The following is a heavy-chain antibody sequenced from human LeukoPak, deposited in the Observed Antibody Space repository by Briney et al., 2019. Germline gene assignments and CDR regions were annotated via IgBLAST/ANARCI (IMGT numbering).Heavy chain of an antibody. CDR2: IYAGGST. J-gene: IGHJ6*02. V-gene: IGHV3-66*01. CDR1: GFTVSSTY. Sequence: GGSLRLSCAASGFTVSSTYMSWVRQAPGKGLEWVSVIYAGGSTYYTDSVKGRFTISRDNSKNTLYLQMNSLRAEDTAVYYCATGVARSQEVWGRGTTVNVSS. CDR3: ATGVARSQEV.